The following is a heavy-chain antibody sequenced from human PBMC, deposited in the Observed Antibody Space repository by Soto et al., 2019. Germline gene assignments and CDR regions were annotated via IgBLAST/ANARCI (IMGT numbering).Heavy chain of an antibody. J-gene: IGHJ6*03. CDR3: ASGPGAIVWSYYYMDV. V-gene: IGHV3-23*01. Sequence: GGSLRLSCAVSGFSFSTYAMSWVRQAPGKGLEWVSGISGSGKSAYYADSVKGRFTISRDNSKNTLFLQTDSLRAEDTAVYFCASGPGAIVWSYYYMDVWGKGTTVTVSS. CDR1: GFSFSTYA. D-gene: IGHD1-26*01. CDR2: ISGSGKSA.